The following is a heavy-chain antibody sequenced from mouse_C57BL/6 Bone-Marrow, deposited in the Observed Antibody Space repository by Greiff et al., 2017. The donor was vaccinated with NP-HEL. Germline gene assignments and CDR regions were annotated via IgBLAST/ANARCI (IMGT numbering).Heavy chain of an antibody. D-gene: IGHD3-2*02. J-gene: IGHJ3*01. CDR2: ISNGGGST. CDR3: ARQEIDSSGYWFAY. V-gene: IGHV5-12*01. Sequence: EVKLVESGGGLVQPGGSLKLSCAASGFTFSDYYMYWDRQTPEKRLEWVAYISNGGGSTYYPDTVKGRFTISRDNAKNTLYLQMSRLKSEDTAMYYCARQEIDSSGYWFAYWGQGTLVTVSA. CDR1: GFTFSDYY.